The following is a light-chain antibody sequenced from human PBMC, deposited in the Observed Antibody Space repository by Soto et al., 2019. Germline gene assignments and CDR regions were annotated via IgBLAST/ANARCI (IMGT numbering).Light chain of an antibody. CDR2: AAS. Sequence: DIQMTQSPSSLSASVGDRVTITCRASESISRHLNWYQQKPGKAPKLLIYAASSLQNGVPPRFSGSGSGTDFTLTISNLQPEDFATYYCQQSYSTLSITFGQGTRLEIK. J-gene: IGKJ5*01. CDR1: ESISRH. CDR3: QQSYSTLSIT. V-gene: IGKV1-39*01.